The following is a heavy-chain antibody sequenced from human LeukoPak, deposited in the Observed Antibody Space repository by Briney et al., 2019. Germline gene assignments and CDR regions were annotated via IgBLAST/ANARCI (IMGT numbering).Heavy chain of an antibody. CDR3: ARAIYYSNAYYYHYMDV. J-gene: IGHJ6*03. V-gene: IGHV3-23*01. Sequence: GGSLRLSRAASGFIFRSYAMSWVRQAPGKGLEWVSAISGSGGSTYYADSVKGRFTISRDNSKNTLYLQMNSLRAADTAVYYCARAIYYSNAYYYHYMDVWGKGTTVTVSS. CDR1: GFIFRSYA. D-gene: IGHD4-11*01. CDR2: ISGSGGST.